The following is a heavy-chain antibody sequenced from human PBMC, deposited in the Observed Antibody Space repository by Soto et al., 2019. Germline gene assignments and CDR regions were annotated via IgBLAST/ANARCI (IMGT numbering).Heavy chain of an antibody. Sequence: QVQLVESGGGVVQPGRSLRLSCAASGFTFNSYGMHWVRQGPGNGLEWVAFISYDSTKTYYADSVKGRFTISRDNSNSALYVQMNSLTGDDTAVYYCPRTRSAWSDFHYYSLDVWGQGTTVTVSS. V-gene: IGHV3-30*03. D-gene: IGHD1-26*01. CDR2: ISYDSTKT. J-gene: IGHJ6*02. CDR3: PRTRSAWSDFHYYSLDV. CDR1: GFTFNSYG.